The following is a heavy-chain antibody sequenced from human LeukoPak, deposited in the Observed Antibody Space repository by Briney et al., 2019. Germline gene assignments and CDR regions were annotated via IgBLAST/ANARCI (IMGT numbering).Heavy chain of an antibody. Sequence: GGSLRLSCAASGFTVSSNYMSWVRQAPGKGLEWVSVIYSGGSTYYADSVKGRFTISRDNSKNTLYLQVNSLRAEDTAVYYCATQSTTYCSSTSCYYYYYGMDVWGKGTTVTVSS. CDR3: ATQSTTYCSSTSCYYYYYGMDV. CDR1: GFTVSSNY. CDR2: IYSGGST. D-gene: IGHD2-2*01. J-gene: IGHJ6*04. V-gene: IGHV3-53*01.